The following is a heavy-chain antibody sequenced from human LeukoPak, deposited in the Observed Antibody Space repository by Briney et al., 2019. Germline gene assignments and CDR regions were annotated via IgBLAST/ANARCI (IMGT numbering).Heavy chain of an antibody. CDR3: ARDSHYATSGWDFDY. CDR2: ISGSDGSA. V-gene: IGHV3-23*01. Sequence: PGGSLRLSCAASGLSFSRDAMSWVRQAPGKGLEWVSAISGSDGSAYYADSVKGRFTISRDNSKNTVYLQMNSLRAEDTAVYYCARDSHYATSGWDFDYWGQGTLVTVSS. J-gene: IGHJ4*02. D-gene: IGHD6-19*01. CDR1: GLSFSRDA.